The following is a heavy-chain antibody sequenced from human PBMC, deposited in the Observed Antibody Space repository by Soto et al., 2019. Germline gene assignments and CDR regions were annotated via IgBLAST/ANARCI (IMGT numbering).Heavy chain of an antibody. CDR3: ARQPIGTVTPDY. D-gene: IGHD4-17*01. J-gene: IGHJ4*02. CDR1: GFSLSNYW. V-gene: IGHV3-74*01. Sequence: EVQLVESGGGVVQPGGSLRLSCAASGFSLSNYWMHWVRQVPGEGLVWVSRIDRDGYSSTYAEPMKGRFTISRDNAKNTLSLQINSLTAEDTAVYYCARQPIGTVTPDYWGQGTLVTVSS. CDR2: IDRDGYSS.